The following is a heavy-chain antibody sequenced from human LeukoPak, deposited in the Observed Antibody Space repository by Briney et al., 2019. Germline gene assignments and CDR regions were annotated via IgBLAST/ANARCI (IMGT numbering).Heavy chain of an antibody. J-gene: IGHJ4*02. CDR1: EFIFSDYA. Sequence: GGSLRLSCAASEFIFSDYAMGWVRQAPGKGLEWVSTIDKTTYPTFYADSVKGRFTISRDNSKNTLYLQMNSLRTEDTAVYFCAKFEGATIPGWFNDYWGQGILVTVSP. CDR2: IDKTTYPT. CDR3: AKFEGATIPGWFNDY. D-gene: IGHD6-19*01. V-gene: IGHV3-23*05.